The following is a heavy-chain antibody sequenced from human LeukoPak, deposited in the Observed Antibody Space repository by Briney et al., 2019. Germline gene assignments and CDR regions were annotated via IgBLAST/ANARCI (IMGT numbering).Heavy chain of an antibody. J-gene: IGHJ4*02. CDR1: GYTFTGYY. CDR3: ARGLGYCTNGVCLPFDY. CDR2: MNPNSGNT. V-gene: IGHV1-8*03. D-gene: IGHD2-8*01. Sequence: ASVKVSCKASGYTFTGYYMHWVRQATGQGLEWMGWMNPNSGNTGYAQKFQGRVTITRNTSISTAYMELSSLRSEDTAVYYCARGLGYCTNGVCLPFDYWGQGTLVTVSS.